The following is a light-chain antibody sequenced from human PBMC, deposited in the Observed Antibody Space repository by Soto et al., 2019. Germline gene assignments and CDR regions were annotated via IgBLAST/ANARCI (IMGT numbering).Light chain of an antibody. CDR3: AAWDDSLNGPV. V-gene: IGLV1-44*01. CDR1: TSNIGRNT. CDR2: SNH. Sequence: QSVLTQPPLASGTPGQRVTISCSGSTSNIGRNTVNWYQQLPGTAPKLLIYSNHQRPSGVPDRFSGSKSGTSASLAISGLQSEDEADYYCAAWDDSLNGPVFGGGTKVTVL. J-gene: IGLJ3*02.